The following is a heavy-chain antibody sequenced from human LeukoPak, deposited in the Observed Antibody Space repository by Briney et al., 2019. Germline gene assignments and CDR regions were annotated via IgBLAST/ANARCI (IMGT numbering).Heavy chain of an antibody. Sequence: GESLKISRKASGYRFTNFWIGWVRQMPGRGLEWMGVLYPGDSDTRYSPSFQGQVTISADKSISTAYLQWSSLKASDTAMYYCARRYGSGSYGWFDPWGQGTLVTVSS. CDR3: ARRYGSGSYGWFDP. CDR1: GYRFTNFW. D-gene: IGHD3-10*01. V-gene: IGHV5-51*01. CDR2: LYPGDSDT. J-gene: IGHJ5*02.